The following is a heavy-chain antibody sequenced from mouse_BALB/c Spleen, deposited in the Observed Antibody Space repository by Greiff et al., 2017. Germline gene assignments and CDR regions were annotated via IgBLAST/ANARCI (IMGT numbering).Heavy chain of an antibody. Sequence: QVQLQQSGAELVRPGTSVKVSCKASGYAFTNYLIEWVKQRPGQGLEWIGVINPGSGGTNYNEKFKGKATLTADKSSSTAYMQLSSLTSDDSAVYFCARSGSTMITTAFAYWGQGTLVTVSA. J-gene: IGHJ3*01. CDR2: INPGSGGT. CDR3: ARSGSTMITTAFAY. D-gene: IGHD2-4*01. V-gene: IGHV1-54*01. CDR1: GYAFTNYL.